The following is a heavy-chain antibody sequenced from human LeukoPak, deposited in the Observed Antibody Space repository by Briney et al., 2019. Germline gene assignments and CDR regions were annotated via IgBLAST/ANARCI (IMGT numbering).Heavy chain of an antibody. J-gene: IGHJ5*02. CDR3: ARDYSLIDP. D-gene: IGHD6-13*01. CDR2: IYHSGST. V-gene: IGHV4-38-2*02. Sequence: PSETLSLTCAVSGYSISSGYYWGWIRQPPGKGLEWIGSIYHSGSTYYNPSLKSRVTISVDTSKNQFSLKLSSVTAADTAVYYCARDYSLIDPWGQGTLVTVSS. CDR1: GYSISSGYY.